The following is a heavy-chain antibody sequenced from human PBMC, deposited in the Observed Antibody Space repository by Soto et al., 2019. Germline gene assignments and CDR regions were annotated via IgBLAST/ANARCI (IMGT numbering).Heavy chain of an antibody. J-gene: IGHJ6*02. CDR2: ISHDGSNK. V-gene: IGHV3-30*18. CDR3: AKTGSHYYYVIDV. CDR1: RFSFSGNV. Sequence: QEQLVASGGGVVQPGRSLRLSCAASRFSFSGNVMHWVRQAPAKGREWVAVISHDGSNKHYGDSVKGRFTVSRDNSKITLYLQIDSLRPEDTAVYYCAKTGSHYYYVIDVWGQGTTVAVSS.